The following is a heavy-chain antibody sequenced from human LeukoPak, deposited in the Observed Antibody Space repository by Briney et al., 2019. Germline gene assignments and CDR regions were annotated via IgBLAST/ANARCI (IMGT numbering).Heavy chain of an antibody. CDR3: ARGRDGYNFDY. V-gene: IGHV4-59*01. CDR2: IYYSGST. Sequence: PSETLSLTCTVSGASISNYYWGWVRQPPGKGLEWVGYIYYSGSTNYNPSLKSRVTISVDTSKNQFSLKLSSVTAADTAVYYCARGRDGYNFDYWGQGTLVTVSS. J-gene: IGHJ4*02. D-gene: IGHD5-24*01. CDR1: GASISNYY.